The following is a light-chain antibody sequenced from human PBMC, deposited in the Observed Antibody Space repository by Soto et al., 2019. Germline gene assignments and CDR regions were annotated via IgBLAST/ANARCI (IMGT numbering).Light chain of an antibody. V-gene: IGLV2-14*01. CDR2: EVS. CDR1: SSDVGRYKF. CDR3: SSSTSTSTLMI. J-gene: IGLJ2*01. Sequence: QSALTQPASVSGSPGQSITISCTGTSSDVGRYKFVSWYQQYPGKAPRLMMYEVSNRPSGVSNRFSGSKPGNTASLTISGLQTEDEAIYYCSSSTSTSTLMIFGGGTKLTVL.